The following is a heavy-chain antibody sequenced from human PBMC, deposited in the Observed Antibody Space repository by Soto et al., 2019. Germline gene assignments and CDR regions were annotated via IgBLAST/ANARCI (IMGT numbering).Heavy chain of an antibody. CDR3: GGRGYYYGSGSGGEFDY. V-gene: IGHV4-39*01. CDR2: IYYSGST. Sequence: PSETLSLTCTVSGGSISSSSYYWGWIRQPPGKGLEWIGSIYYSGSTYYNPSLKSRVTKSVDTSKNQFSLKLSSVTAADTAVYYCGGRGYYYGSGSGGEFDYWGQGTLVTVSS. D-gene: IGHD3-10*01. J-gene: IGHJ4*02. CDR1: GGSISSSSYY.